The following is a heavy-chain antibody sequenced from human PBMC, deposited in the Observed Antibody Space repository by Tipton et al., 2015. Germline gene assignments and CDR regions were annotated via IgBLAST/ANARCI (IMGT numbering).Heavy chain of an antibody. CDR1: GDSIKNSRYL. D-gene: IGHD3-3*01. CDR2: ISYSGSI. CDR3: ARGQDENTLGEYYTH. J-gene: IGHJ1*01. Sequence: TLSLTCAVSGDSIKNSRYLWGWVRQPPGKGLEWIGIISYSGSISYNPSLRSRVTMSVDRSKSQLSLKLTSVTAADTAVYYCARGQDENTLGEYYTHWGQGTLVTVSS. V-gene: IGHV4-39*01.